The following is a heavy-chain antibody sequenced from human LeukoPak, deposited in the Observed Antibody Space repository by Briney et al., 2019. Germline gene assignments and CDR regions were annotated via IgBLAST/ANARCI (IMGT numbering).Heavy chain of an antibody. CDR1: GFTFSSYS. V-gene: IGHV3-21*01. J-gene: IGHJ3*02. Sequence: GGSLRLSCASSGFTFSSYSMNWVRQAPGKGLEWVSSISTGSSYIFYADSVKGRFAISRDNAKNSLYLQMNSLRAEDTAVYYCARGYCSGGSCYLDAFDIWGQGTMVTVSS. D-gene: IGHD2-15*01. CDR3: ARGYCSGGSCYLDAFDI. CDR2: ISTGSSYI.